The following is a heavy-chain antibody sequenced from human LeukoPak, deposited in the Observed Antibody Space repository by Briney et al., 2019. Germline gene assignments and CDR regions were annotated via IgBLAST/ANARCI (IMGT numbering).Heavy chain of an antibody. CDR3: ARALHRGIAAAGTIDY. Sequence: SETLSLTCTVSGGSISSSSYYWGWIRQPPGKGLEWIGSIYYSGSTYYNPSLKSRVTISVDTSKNRFSLKLSSVTAADTAVYYCARALHRGIAAAGTIDYWGQGTLVTVSS. V-gene: IGHV4-39*07. D-gene: IGHD6-13*01. CDR1: GGSISSSSYY. J-gene: IGHJ4*02. CDR2: IYYSGST.